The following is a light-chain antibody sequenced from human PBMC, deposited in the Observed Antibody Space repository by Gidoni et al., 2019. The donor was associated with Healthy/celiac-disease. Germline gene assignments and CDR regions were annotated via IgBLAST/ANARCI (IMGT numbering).Light chain of an antibody. V-gene: IGKV3-15*01. Sequence: QSVNSNLAWYQQQPGPAPRLLIYGASTRATGILARFSGSGSATVFTPTISSLQSEDFAVYCCQQYNNWPRRFXQXTKVEIK. CDR2: GAS. CDR1: QSVNSN. J-gene: IGKJ1*01. CDR3: QQYNNWPRR.